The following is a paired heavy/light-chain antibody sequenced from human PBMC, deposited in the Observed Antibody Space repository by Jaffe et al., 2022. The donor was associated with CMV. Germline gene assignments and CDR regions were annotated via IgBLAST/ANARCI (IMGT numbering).Heavy chain of an antibody. V-gene: IGHV1-2*02. Sequence: QVQLLQSGAEVKKPGASVQVSCKASGYTFTDHTIQWARQAPGQRPEWLGWINPKNGDTYSRRGSMTADTSINTAYFQLDNLRSDDTALYFCVRGVSWHGESGTASYNWFDPWGQGTPVTVSS. CDR3: VRGVSWHGESGTASYNWFDP. CDR2: INPKNGDT. D-gene: IGHD3-10*01. J-gene: IGHJ5*01. CDR1: GYTFTDHT.
Light chain of an antibody. J-gene: IGKJ1*01. CDR2: AAS. Sequence: DIQMTQSPPSLSASVGDRVTVTCRADRDIDTYLNWYQQKPGKAPTVLIYAASILHSGVPSRFSGSGSGTDFTLTITNLERDDFATYYCQQSRSIPRTFGQGTRVEVK. CDR1: RDIDTY. CDR3: QQSRSIPRT. V-gene: IGKV1-39*01.